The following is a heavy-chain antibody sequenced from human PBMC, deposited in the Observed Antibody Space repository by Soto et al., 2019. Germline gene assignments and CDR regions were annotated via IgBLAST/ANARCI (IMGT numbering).Heavy chain of an antibody. V-gene: IGHV4-39*01. CDR2: IYYSGST. CDR1: GGSISSSSYY. D-gene: IGHD3-22*01. CDR3: ARHLDSSGYYFDY. Sequence: SETLSLTCTVSGGSISSSSYYWGWIRQPPGKGLEWIGSIYYSGSTYYNPSLKSRVTISVDTSKNQFSLKLSSVTAADTAVYYCARHLDSSGYYFDYWGHGTLVTVSS. J-gene: IGHJ4*01.